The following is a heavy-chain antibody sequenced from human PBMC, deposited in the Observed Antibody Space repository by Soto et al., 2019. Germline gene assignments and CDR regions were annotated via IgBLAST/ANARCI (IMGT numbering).Heavy chain of an antibody. CDR1: GGTFSSYA. D-gene: IGHD2-15*01. V-gene: IGHV1-69*01. CDR3: ARDTVGYCSGGSCYSADY. Sequence: QVQLVQSGAGVKKPGSSVKVSCKASGGTFSSYAISWVRQAPGQGLEWMGGIIPIFGTANYAQKFQGRVTITADESTSTAYMELSSLRSEDTAVYYCARDTVGYCSGGSCYSADYWGQGTLVTVSS. CDR2: IIPIFGTA. J-gene: IGHJ4*02.